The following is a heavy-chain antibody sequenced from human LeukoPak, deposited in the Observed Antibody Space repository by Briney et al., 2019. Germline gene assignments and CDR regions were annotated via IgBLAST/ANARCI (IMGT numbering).Heavy chain of an antibody. Sequence: GGSLRLSCGASEVTVSSNYMSWVRQAPGKGLQWVSVIYPGGNIYYADSVKGRFIISRDNSKNTLYLQMNSLRAEDTAVYYCARVGDTAMAYYFDYWGQGTLVTVSS. CDR1: EVTVSSNY. CDR2: IYPGGNI. J-gene: IGHJ4*02. V-gene: IGHV3-53*05. CDR3: ARVGDTAMAYYFDY. D-gene: IGHD5-18*01.